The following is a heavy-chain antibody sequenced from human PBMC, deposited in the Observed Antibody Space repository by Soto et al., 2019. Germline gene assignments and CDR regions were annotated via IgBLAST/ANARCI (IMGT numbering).Heavy chain of an antibody. CDR3: ARDRGGITIFGVVIIIGQADY. CDR2: IWYDGSNK. Sequence: QVQLVESGGGVVQPGRSLRLSCAASGFTFSSYGMHWVRQAPGKGLEWVAVIWYDGSNKYYADSVKGRFTISRDNSKNTLYLQMNSLRAEDTAVYYCARDRGGITIFGVVIIIGQADYWGQGTLVTVSS. D-gene: IGHD3-3*01. V-gene: IGHV3-33*01. CDR1: GFTFSSYG. J-gene: IGHJ4*02.